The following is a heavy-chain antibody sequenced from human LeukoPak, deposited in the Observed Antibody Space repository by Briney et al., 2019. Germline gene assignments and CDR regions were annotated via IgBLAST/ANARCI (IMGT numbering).Heavy chain of an antibody. D-gene: IGHD3-16*01. CDR2: IRPGDTRT. V-gene: IGHV1-46*01. J-gene: IGHJ4*02. Sequence: GSVKVSCKASGYTFTAYYIQWVRQAPGQGLEWMGTIRPGDTRTTYAQKFQGRVTMTWDMSTTTGYMELSSLRSEDTAVYYCVREKSGGTYDYWGQGTLVTVSS. CDR3: VREKSGGTYDY. CDR1: GYTFTAYY.